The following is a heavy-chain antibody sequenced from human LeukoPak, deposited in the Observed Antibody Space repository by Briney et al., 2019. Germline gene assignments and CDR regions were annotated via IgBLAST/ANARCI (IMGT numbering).Heavy chain of an antibody. CDR3: ARRGIQLWNWFDP. CDR2: ITSSSSYI. J-gene: IGHJ5*02. CDR1: EFTFNTYT. D-gene: IGHD5-18*01. Sequence: GGSLRLSCAASEFTFNTYTMNWVRQAPGKGLEWVSSITSSSSYIYYADSVKGRFTISRDNAKNSLYLQMNSLRAEDTAVYYCARRGIQLWNWFDPWGQGTLVTVSS. V-gene: IGHV3-21*01.